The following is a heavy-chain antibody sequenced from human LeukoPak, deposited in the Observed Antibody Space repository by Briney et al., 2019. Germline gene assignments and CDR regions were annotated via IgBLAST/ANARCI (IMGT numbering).Heavy chain of an antibody. CDR1: GGSFSGYY. V-gene: IGHV4-34*01. CDR2: INHRGDT. D-gene: IGHD1-1*01. CDR3: ARGPTISETGYFDY. Sequence: SETLSLTCAVYGGSFSGYYWSWIRQSPGKGLEWIAEINHRGDTNYNPSVKSRVTISVDTSKNQFSLKVNSLTAADTAVYYCARGPTISETGYFDYWGQGTLVTVSS. J-gene: IGHJ4*03.